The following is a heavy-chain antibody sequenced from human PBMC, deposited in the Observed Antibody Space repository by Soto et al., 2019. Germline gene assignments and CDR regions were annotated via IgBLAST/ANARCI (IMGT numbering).Heavy chain of an antibody. Sequence: PGGSLRLSCAASGFTFSSYAMSWVRQAPGKGLEWVSAISGSGGSTYYADSVKGRFTISRDNSKNTLYPQMNSLRAEDTAVYYCAKAPPGEYSSSSYYYYSGMDVWGQGTTVTVSS. V-gene: IGHV3-23*01. J-gene: IGHJ6*02. CDR1: GFTFSSYA. CDR3: AKAPPGEYSSSSYYYYSGMDV. D-gene: IGHD6-6*01. CDR2: ISGSGGST.